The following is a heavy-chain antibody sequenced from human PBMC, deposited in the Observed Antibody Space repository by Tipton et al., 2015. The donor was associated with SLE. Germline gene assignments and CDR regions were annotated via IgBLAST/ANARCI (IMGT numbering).Heavy chain of an antibody. Sequence: TLSPTCTVSGGPISSGSYYWSWIRRPAGKGLEWIGRIYTSGSTNYNPSLKSRVTISVDTSKNQFSLKLSSVTAADTAVYYCARGWERHFDYWGQGTLVTVSS. CDR1: GGPISSGSYY. V-gene: IGHV4-61*02. CDR2: IYTSGST. D-gene: IGHD1-26*01. CDR3: ARGWERHFDY. J-gene: IGHJ4*02.